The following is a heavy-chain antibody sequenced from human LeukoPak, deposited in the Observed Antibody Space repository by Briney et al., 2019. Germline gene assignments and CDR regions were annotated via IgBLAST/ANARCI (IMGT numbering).Heavy chain of an antibody. D-gene: IGHD3-10*01. V-gene: IGHV1-46*01. CDR3: ARGLWFGESIKGALDI. J-gene: IGHJ3*02. Sequence: ASVKVSCKASGYTFTSYYMHWVRQAPGQGLEWMGIINPSGGSTSYAQKFQGRVTMTRDTSTSTVYMELSSLRSEDTAVYYCARGLWFGESIKGALDIWGQGTMVTVSS. CDR1: GYTFTSYY. CDR2: INPSGGST.